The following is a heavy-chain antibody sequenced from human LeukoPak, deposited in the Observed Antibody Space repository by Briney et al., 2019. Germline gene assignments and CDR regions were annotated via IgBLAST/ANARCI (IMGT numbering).Heavy chain of an antibody. CDR2: INPNSGAT. CDR1: GYTFTGYY. D-gene: IGHD3-10*01. J-gene: IGHJ6*03. V-gene: IGHV1-2*02. Sequence: ASVKVSCKASGYTFTGYYMHWARQAPGQGLEWMGWINPNSGATDYAQKFQGRVTMTRDTSISTAYMELSRLRSDDTAVYYCARDSLGRVNMVRFLEIGHYMDVWGKGTTVTVSS. CDR3: ARDSLGRVNMVRFLEIGHYMDV.